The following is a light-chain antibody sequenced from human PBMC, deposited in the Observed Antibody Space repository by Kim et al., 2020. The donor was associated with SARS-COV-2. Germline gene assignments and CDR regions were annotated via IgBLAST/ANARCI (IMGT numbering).Light chain of an antibody. V-gene: IGLV2-14*03. Sequence: GRSITISCTGTRSDVVPYDYVSWYQQLPRKAPNLMINDVSGRPSVVSYRFSDSKSGNTASLTISRLRAEDEADYYCSSYTSSSTWVFGGGTQLTVL. CDR3: SSYTSSSTWV. CDR1: RSDVVPYDY. CDR2: DVS. J-gene: IGLJ3*02.